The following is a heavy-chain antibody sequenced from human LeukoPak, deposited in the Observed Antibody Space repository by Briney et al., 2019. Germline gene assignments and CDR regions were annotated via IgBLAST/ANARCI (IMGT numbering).Heavy chain of an antibody. V-gene: IGHV1-18*04. CDR1: GYTFTSYG. CDR3: ARLDSSSWSFDY. D-gene: IGHD6-13*01. J-gene: IGHJ4*02. CDR2: ISAYNGNT. Sequence: ASAKVSCKASGYTFTSYGISWVRQAPGQGLEWMGWISAYNGNTNYAQKLQGRVTMTTDTSTSTAYMELRSLRSDDTAVYFCARLDSSSWSFDYWGQGTLVTVSS.